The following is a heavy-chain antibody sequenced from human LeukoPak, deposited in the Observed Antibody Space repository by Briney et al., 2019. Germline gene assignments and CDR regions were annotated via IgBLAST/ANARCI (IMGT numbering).Heavy chain of an antibody. J-gene: IGHJ4*02. D-gene: IGHD1-1*01. Sequence: PGGSLRLSCAASGFTFSSYAMSWVRQAPGKGLEWVSAISGSGGSTYYADSVKGRFTISRDNSKNTLYLQMNGLRAEDTAVYYCAKVDGYYTTGFLDYWGQGTLVTVSS. CDR3: AKVDGYYTTGFLDY. V-gene: IGHV3-23*01. CDR1: GFTFSSYA. CDR2: ISGSGGST.